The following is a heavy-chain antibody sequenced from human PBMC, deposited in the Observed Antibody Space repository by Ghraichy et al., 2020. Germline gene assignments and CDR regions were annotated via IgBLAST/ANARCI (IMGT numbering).Heavy chain of an antibody. CDR3: ARVLFGSVPEYNWFDP. V-gene: IGHV4-31*03. D-gene: IGHD3-10*01. Sequence: SETLSLTCTVSGGSISSGDYYWSWIRQHPGKGLEWIGYIYYSGSTYYNPSLKSRVTISVDTSKNQFSLKLNSVTAADTAVYYCARVLFGSVPEYNWFDPWGQGTLVTVSS. CDR1: GGSISSGDYY. CDR2: IYYSGST. J-gene: IGHJ5*02.